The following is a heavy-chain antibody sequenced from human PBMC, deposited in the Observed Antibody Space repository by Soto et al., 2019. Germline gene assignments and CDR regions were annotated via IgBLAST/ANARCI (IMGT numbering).Heavy chain of an antibody. D-gene: IGHD1-26*01. CDR3: ATGVGATTRFDAFDI. CDR2: IYTSGST. CDR1: GGSISSYY. J-gene: IGHJ3*02. V-gene: IGHV4-4*07. Sequence: QVQLQESGPGLVKPPETLSLTCTVSGGSISSYYWSWIRQPAGKGLEWIGRIYTSGSTNYNPSLKSRVTMSVDTSKNQFSLKLSSVTAADTAVYYCATGVGATTRFDAFDIWGQGTMVTVSS.